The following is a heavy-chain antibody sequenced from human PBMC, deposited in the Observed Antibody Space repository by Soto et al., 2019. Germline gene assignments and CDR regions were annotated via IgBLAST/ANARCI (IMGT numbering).Heavy chain of an antibody. CDR2: ISAYNGNT. J-gene: IGHJ3*02. D-gene: IGHD5-12*01. CDR3: ARDRSLGVATIEDAFDI. Sequence: GASVKVSCKASGYTFTSYGISWVRQAPGQGLEWMGWISAYNGNTNYAQKLQGRVTMTTDTSTSTAYMELRSLRSDDTAVYYCARDRSLGVATIEDAFDIWGQGTMVTVSS. V-gene: IGHV1-18*01. CDR1: GYTFTSYG.